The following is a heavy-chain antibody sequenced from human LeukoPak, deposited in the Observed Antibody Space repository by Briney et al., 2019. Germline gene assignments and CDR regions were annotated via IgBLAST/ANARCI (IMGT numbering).Heavy chain of an antibody. CDR3: ARSIAAAGTHYYGMDV. CDR1: GGSFSGYY. J-gene: IGHJ6*02. CDR2: INHSGST. Sequence: SETLSLTCAVYGGSFSGYYWSWIRQPPGKGLEWIGEINHSGSTNYNPSLKSRVTISVDTSKYQFSLKLSSVTAADTAVYYCARSIAAAGTHYYGMDVWGQGTTVTVSS. D-gene: IGHD6-13*01. V-gene: IGHV4-34*01.